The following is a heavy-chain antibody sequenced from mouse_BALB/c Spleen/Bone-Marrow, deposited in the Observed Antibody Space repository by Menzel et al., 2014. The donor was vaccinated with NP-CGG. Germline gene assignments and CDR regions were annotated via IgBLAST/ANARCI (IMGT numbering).Heavy chain of an antibody. Sequence: VQLQQSGAELVRPGSSVKISCKASGYTFSNYWMNWMKQRPGQGLEWIGQIYPGDGDTIYIGKFTGKATLTADKSSSTAYMQLSSLTSEDSAVYFCASRGDYSYAMDYWGQGTSVTVSS. CDR2: IYPGDGDT. V-gene: IGHV1-80*01. D-gene: IGHD1-1*01. CDR3: ASRGDYSYAMDY. CDR1: GYTFSNYW. J-gene: IGHJ4*01.